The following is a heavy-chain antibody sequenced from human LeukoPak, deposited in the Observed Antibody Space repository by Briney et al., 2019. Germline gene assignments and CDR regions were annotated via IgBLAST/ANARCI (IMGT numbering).Heavy chain of an antibody. CDR2: IYYSGST. Sequence: PSETLSLTCTVSGGSISSSSYYWGWIRQHPGKGLEWIGYIYYSGSTYYNPSLKSRVTISVDTSKNQFSLKLSSVTAADTAVYYCARRVTMIVVAPPLVWFDPWGQGTLVTVSS. CDR3: ARRVTMIVVAPPLVWFDP. CDR1: GGSISSSSYY. J-gene: IGHJ5*02. V-gene: IGHV4-31*03. D-gene: IGHD3-22*01.